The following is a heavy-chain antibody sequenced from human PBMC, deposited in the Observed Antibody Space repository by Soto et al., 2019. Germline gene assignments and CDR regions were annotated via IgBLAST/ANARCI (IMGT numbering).Heavy chain of an antibody. CDR3: ARDFWGDYVRWFDP. V-gene: IGHV4-59*08. CDR1: GGSISSYY. Sequence: SETLSLTCTVSGGSISSYYWSWIRQPPGKGLEWIGYIYYSGSTNYNPSLKSRVTISVDTSKNQFSLKLSSVTAADTAVYYCARDFWGDYVRWFDPWGQGTLVTVSS. CDR2: IYYSGST. J-gene: IGHJ5*02. D-gene: IGHD4-17*01.